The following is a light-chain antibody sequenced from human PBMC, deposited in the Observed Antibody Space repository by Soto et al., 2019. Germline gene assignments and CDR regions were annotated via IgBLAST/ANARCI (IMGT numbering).Light chain of an antibody. J-gene: IGKJ1*01. Sequence: DIQMTQSPSTLSASVGDRVTITCRASQSISSWLAWYQQKPGKAPKLLIYKASSLERGVPSRFSGSGSGTEFTLTISSPPPDDFATYYCQQYNSYSRTFGQGTKVEIK. V-gene: IGKV1-5*03. CDR2: KAS. CDR1: QSISSW. CDR3: QQYNSYSRT.